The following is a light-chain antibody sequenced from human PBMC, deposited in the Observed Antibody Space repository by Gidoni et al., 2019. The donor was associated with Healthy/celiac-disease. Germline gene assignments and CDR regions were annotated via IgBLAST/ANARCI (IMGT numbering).Light chain of an antibody. Sequence: SYELTQPPSVSVSPGQTTSITCSGDKLGNKYVCWYQQKPGQSTVLVIYQDNKRPSGIPERFSGSNSGNTATLTISGTQAMDEADYYCQAWDSSAGVFGTGTKVTVL. V-gene: IGLV3-1*01. CDR1: KLGNKY. J-gene: IGLJ1*01. CDR2: QDN. CDR3: QAWDSSAGV.